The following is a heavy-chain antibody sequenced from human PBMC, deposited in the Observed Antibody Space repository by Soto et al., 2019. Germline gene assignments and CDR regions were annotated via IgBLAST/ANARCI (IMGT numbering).Heavy chain of an antibody. CDR2: IYPGDSYS. D-gene: IGHD3-10*01. CDR1: GYSFSGYW. CDR3: ARLPGVRGVFDGFNI. Sequence: PGESLKISCKGSGYSFSGYWIGWVRQMPGKGLEWMGVIYPGDSYSRYSPSFQGQVDFSVGQSTNTAYLQWSRPKTSDTAMYYCARLPGVRGVFDGFNIWGQGTLVTVS. V-gene: IGHV5-51*01. J-gene: IGHJ3*02.